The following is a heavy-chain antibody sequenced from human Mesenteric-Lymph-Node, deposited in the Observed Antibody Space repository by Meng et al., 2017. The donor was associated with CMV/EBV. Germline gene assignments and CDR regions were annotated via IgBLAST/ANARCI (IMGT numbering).Heavy chain of an antibody. D-gene: IGHD3-10*01. V-gene: IGHV3-23*01. CDR1: GFTFSNYA. CDR3: ARDIMVRGVTITPDY. Sequence: GGSLRLSCAASGFTFSNYAMSWVRQAPGKGLEWVSAISVSGGTTYYADSVKGRFTISRDNSKNTLYLQMNSLRAEDTAVYYCARDIMVRGVTITPDYWGQGTLVTVSS. CDR2: ISVSGGTT. J-gene: IGHJ4*02.